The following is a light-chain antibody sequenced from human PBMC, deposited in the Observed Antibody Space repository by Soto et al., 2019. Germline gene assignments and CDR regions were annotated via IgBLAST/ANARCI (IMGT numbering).Light chain of an antibody. V-gene: IGKV3-20*01. Sequence: EIVLTQSPGTLSLSPGERATLSCRASQSVSSSYLAWYQQKPGQAPRLLIYGASSRATGIPDRFSGSGSGTDFTLTISRLEPEDFAVYYCQQYNNWPRTFGQGTKVDSK. J-gene: IGKJ1*01. CDR2: GAS. CDR1: QSVSSSY. CDR3: QQYNNWPRT.